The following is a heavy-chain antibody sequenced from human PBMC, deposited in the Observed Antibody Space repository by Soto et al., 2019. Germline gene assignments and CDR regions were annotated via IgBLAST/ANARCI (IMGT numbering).Heavy chain of an antibody. Sequence: QPGGSLRLSCAASGFIFSSYGMHWVRQAPGMRLEWVAVIWYDGSNKSYADSVKGRFTISRDNSKNTLYLQMNSLRAEDTAVSYCARDTPHRGSPSENYYGMDVLGQGXTDTVYS. CDR2: IWYDGSNK. J-gene: IGHJ6*02. CDR1: GFIFSSYG. CDR3: ARDTPHRGSPSENYYGMDV. D-gene: IGHD1-26*01. V-gene: IGHV3-33*01.